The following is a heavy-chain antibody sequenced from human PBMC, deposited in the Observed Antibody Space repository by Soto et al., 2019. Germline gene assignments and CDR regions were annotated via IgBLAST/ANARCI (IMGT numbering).Heavy chain of an antibody. CDR1: GFTFSNYK. CDR2: ISGSSTYI. CDR3: AREELTHGTSFNSWFDP. V-gene: IGHV3-21*01. J-gene: IGHJ5*02. D-gene: IGHD3-10*01. Sequence: GGSLRLSCVGSGFTFSNYKMNWVRQAPGQGLEWVSSISGSSTYIYYADSVRGRFTISRDNAKNSVHLQMNSLRVEDTAVYFCAREELTHGTSFNSWFDPWGQGTLVTVSS.